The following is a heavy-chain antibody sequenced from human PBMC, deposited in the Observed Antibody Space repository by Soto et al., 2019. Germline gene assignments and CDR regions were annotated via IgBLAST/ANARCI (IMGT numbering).Heavy chain of an antibody. J-gene: IGHJ4*02. V-gene: IGHV3-21*01. Sequence: EVQLVESGGGLVKPGGSLTLSCAASGFAFRSYNMNWVRQAPGKGLEWVASISSGSSNIYYADSVKGRFTISRDNAKNSLYLQMDSLRAEDSAVYYCAXATVVTATFDFWGQGTLVTVSS. CDR1: GFAFRSYN. CDR2: ISSGSSNI. CDR3: AXATVVTATFDF. D-gene: IGHD2-21*02.